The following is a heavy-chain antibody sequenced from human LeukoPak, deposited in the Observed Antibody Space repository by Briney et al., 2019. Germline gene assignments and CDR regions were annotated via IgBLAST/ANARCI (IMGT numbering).Heavy chain of an antibody. V-gene: IGHV3-64*01. CDR3: ARATPSSSRPYNFDY. D-gene: IGHD6-13*01. CDR1: GFTFSSYA. Sequence: SGGSLRLSCAASGFTFSSYAMHWVRQAPGKGLEYVSAISSNGGSTYYANSVKGRFTISRDNSKNTLYLQMGSLRAEDMAVYYCARATPSSSRPYNFDYWGQGTLVTVSS. J-gene: IGHJ4*02. CDR2: ISSNGGST.